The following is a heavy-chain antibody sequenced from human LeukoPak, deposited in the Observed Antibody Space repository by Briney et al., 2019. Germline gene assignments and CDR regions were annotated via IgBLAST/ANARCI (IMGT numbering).Heavy chain of an antibody. CDR1: GFIFSNYN. V-gene: IGHV3-21*01. D-gene: IGHD6-13*01. Sequence: GWSLRLTRASSGFIFSNYNLNWVRQAPGKGLEWVSSISGGSSYIYYADSVKGRFTIPRDNAKNSLYLQMNSLRAEDTAVYYCARSLAAAGLSDYWGQGTLVTVSS. CDR2: ISGGSSYI. J-gene: IGHJ4*02. CDR3: ARSLAAAGLSDY.